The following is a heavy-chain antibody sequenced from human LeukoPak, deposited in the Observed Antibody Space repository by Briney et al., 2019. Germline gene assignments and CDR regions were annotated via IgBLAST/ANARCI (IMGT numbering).Heavy chain of an antibody. D-gene: IGHD3-16*01. J-gene: IGHJ1*01. V-gene: IGHV4-38-2*02. CDR1: GYSISSGYY. CDR3: SRSELGGVYFQQ. CDR2: IYHSGST. Sequence: SETLSLTCTVSGYSISSGYYWGWIRQPPGKGLEWIGSIYHSGSTNYNPSLKSRVTTSLDKSKNQFSLNVTSVTAADTAVYYCSRSELGGVYFQQWGQGTLVTVSS.